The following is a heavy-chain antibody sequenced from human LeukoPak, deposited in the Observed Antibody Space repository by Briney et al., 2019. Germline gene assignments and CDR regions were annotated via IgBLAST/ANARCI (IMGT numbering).Heavy chain of an antibody. CDR3: AKVGYSSSWYANFDY. Sequence: GGSLRLSCAASGFTFSSYAVSWVRQAPGKGLEWVSAISGSGGSTYYADSVKGRFIISRDNSKNTLYLQMNSLRAEDTAVYYCAKVGYSSSWYANFDYWGQGTLVTVSS. D-gene: IGHD6-13*01. J-gene: IGHJ4*02. CDR1: GFTFSSYA. V-gene: IGHV3-23*01. CDR2: ISGSGGST.